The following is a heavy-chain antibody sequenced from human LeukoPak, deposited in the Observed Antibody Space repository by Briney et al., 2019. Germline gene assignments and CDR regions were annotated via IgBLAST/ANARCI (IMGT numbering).Heavy chain of an antibody. CDR2: INPNSGGT. CDR1: GYTFTSYD. V-gene: IGHV1-2*02. D-gene: IGHD6-6*01. J-gene: IGHJ6*03. CDR3: ARRGAARPTPSEYYYYYYYMDV. Sequence: GASVKVSCKASGYTFTSYDINWVRQATGQGLEWMGWINPNSGGTNYAQKFQGRVTMTRDTSISTAYMELSRLRSDDTAVYYCARRGAARPTPSEYYYYYYYMDVWGKGTTVTVSS.